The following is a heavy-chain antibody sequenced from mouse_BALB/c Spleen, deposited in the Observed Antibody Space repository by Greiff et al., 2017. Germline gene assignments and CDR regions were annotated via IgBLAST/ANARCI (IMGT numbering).Heavy chain of an antibody. J-gene: IGHJ4*01. D-gene: IGHD2-1*01. Sequence: EVQLQESGGGLVKPGGSLKLSCAASGFTFSSYTMSWVRQTPEKRLEWVATISSGGSYTYYPDSVKGRFTISRDNAKNTLYLQMSSLKSEDTAMYYCTREDGNLYAMDYWGQGTSVTVSS. CDR2: ISSGGSYT. CDR3: TREDGNLYAMDY. V-gene: IGHV5-6-4*01. CDR1: GFTFSSYT.